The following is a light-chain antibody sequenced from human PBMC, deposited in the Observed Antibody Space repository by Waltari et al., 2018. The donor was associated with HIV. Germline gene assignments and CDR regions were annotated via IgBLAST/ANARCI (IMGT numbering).Light chain of an antibody. Sequence: DIVMTQSPDSLVVSLGARAPINCKSSQSVLYSSSSKNYLAWYQQKPGQSPKLLSSWASTRESGVPARFSGGGSGTDFTLTISSLQAEDVAVYYCQQYYSLPFTFGPGTKVDIK. J-gene: IGKJ3*01. CDR3: QQYYSLPFT. V-gene: IGKV4-1*01. CDR1: QSVLYSSSSKNY. CDR2: WAS.